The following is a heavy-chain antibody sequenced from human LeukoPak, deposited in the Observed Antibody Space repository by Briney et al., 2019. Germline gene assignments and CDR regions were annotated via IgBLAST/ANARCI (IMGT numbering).Heavy chain of an antibody. V-gene: IGHV3-23*01. CDR3: AKGDYGDYVFPADY. Sequence: GSLRLSGAASGFTFSSYAMSWVRQAPGKGLEWVSAISGSGGSTYYADSVKGRFTISRDNSKNTLYLQMNSLRAEDTAVYYCAKGDYGDYVFPADYWGQGTLVTVSS. CDR1: GFTFSSYA. J-gene: IGHJ4*02. CDR2: ISGSGGST. D-gene: IGHD4-17*01.